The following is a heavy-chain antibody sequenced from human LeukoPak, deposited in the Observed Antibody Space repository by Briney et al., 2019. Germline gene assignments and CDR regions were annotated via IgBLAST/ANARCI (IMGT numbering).Heavy chain of an antibody. CDR1: GGSFSGYY. D-gene: IGHD2-15*01. CDR2: INHSGST. CDR3: ARLFYCSGGSCYPYFDY. Sequence: SETLSLTCAVHGGSFSGYYWSWIRQPPGKGLEWIGEINHSGSTNYNPSLKSRVTISVDTSKNQFSLKLSSVTAADTAVYYCARLFYCSGGSCYPYFDYWGQGTLVTVSS. V-gene: IGHV4-34*01. J-gene: IGHJ4*02.